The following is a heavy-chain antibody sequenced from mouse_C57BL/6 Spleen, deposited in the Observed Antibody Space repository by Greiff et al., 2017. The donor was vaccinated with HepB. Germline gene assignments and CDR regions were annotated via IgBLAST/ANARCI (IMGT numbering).Heavy chain of an antibody. V-gene: IGHV1-80*01. CDR2: IYPGDGDT. Sequence: VKLQESGAELVKPGASVKISCKASGYAFSSYWMNWVKQRPGKGLEWIGQIYPGDGDTNYNGKFKGKATLTADKSSSTAYMQLSSLTSEDSAVYFCARGMMVTDFYYYAMDYWGQGTSVTVSS. J-gene: IGHJ4*01. D-gene: IGHD2-3*01. CDR3: ARGMMVTDFYYYAMDY. CDR1: GYAFSSYW.